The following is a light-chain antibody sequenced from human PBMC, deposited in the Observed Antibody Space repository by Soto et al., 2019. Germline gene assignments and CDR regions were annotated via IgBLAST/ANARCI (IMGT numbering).Light chain of an antibody. CDR1: SSDVGGYNY. V-gene: IGLV2-14*01. CDR2: EVS. Sequence: QSALTQPPSVSGAPGQRVTISCTGTSSDVGGYNYVSWYQQHPGKAPKLMIYEVSNRPSGVSNRFSGSKSGNTASLTISGLQAEDEADYYCSSYTSSSTYVFGTGTKLTVL. J-gene: IGLJ1*01. CDR3: SSYTSSSTYV.